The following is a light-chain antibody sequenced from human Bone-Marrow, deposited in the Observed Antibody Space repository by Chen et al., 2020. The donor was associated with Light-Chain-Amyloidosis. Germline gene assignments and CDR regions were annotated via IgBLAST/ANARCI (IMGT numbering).Light chain of an antibody. J-gene: IGKJ1*01. CDR1: QVIGNS. Sequence: DIEMTQSPSTLSASVGDRVTITCRASQVIGNSVAWYQQKVGKAPRLLVYTATNLESGVPSRFSGSGNGTEYILTISGLQPEDFTSYFCLQHYGTFWTFGHGTKVEIK. CDR2: TAT. CDR3: LQHYGTFWT. V-gene: IGKV1-NL1*01.